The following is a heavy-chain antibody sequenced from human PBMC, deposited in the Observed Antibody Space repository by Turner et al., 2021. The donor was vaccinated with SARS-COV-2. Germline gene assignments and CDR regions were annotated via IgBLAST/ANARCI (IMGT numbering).Heavy chain of an antibody. J-gene: IGHJ4*02. Sequence: QVVLQESGPGLVEPSETLSLTCTVSGGSIRGYYWRWLRQPAGKALQWIGHVYSSGITTDNPSLQTRLSMSVDTSRNEVSLRLTSVTAADTAVYYCARKQYCAGNCYPHFDSWGQGTRVIVSS. CDR1: GGSIRGYY. CDR3: ARKQYCAGNCYPHFDS. V-gene: IGHV4-4*07. CDR2: VYSSGIT. D-gene: IGHD2-21*02.